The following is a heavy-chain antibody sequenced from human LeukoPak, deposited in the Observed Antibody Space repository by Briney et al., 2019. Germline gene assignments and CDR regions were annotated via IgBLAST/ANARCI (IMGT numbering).Heavy chain of an antibody. CDR3: AKWGDYDVLTGYYAPDY. J-gene: IGHJ4*02. Sequence: GGSLRLSCVASGFTFSNYAMSWVRQAPGKGLEWVSAITGSGGITYYADSVKGRFTISRDNSKNTLYLQMTSLRAEDTAVYYCAKWGDYDVLTGYYAPDYWGQGTLVTVSS. CDR1: GFTFSNYA. CDR2: ITGSGGIT. V-gene: IGHV3-23*01. D-gene: IGHD3-9*01.